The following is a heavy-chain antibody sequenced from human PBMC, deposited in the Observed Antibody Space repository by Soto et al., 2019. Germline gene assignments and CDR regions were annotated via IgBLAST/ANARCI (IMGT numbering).Heavy chain of an antibody. D-gene: IGHD5-12*01. Sequence: PWGSLRLSCAASGFTVSSNYMSWVRQAPGKGLEWVSVIYSGGSTYYADSVKGRFTISRDNSKNTLYLQMNSLRAEDTAVYYCARARNSGYDSGYYFDYWGQGTLVNVSS. J-gene: IGHJ4*02. V-gene: IGHV3-66*01. CDR2: IYSGGST. CDR1: GFTVSSNY. CDR3: ARARNSGYDSGYYFDY.